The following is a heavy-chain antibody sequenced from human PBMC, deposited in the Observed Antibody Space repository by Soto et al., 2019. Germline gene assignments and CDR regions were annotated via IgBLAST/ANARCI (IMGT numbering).Heavy chain of an antibody. D-gene: IGHD3-3*01. Sequence: GGSLILSCAASGFRFDDYNMHWVRQAPGKGLEWVSLITWNGANSYYADSVKGRFTISRDGTTKSLSLQMTSLKREDTGLYFCARETLTFGSALDVWGQGTTVTVSS. CDR2: ITWNGANS. CDR3: ARETLTFGSALDV. J-gene: IGHJ6*02. V-gene: IGHV3-43*01. CDR1: GFRFDDYN.